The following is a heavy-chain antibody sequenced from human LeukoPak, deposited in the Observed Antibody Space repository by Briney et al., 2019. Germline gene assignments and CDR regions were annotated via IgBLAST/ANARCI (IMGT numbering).Heavy chain of an antibody. V-gene: IGHV4-34*01. D-gene: IGHD3-22*01. CDR1: GGSFSGYY. Sequence: PSETLSLICAVYGGSFSGYYWSWIRQPPGKGLEWIGEINHSGSTNYNPSLKSRVTISVDTSKNQFYLKLSSVTAADTAVYYCARAYLTYYYDSSGYLDWFDPSGQGTLVTVSS. J-gene: IGHJ5*02. CDR2: INHSGST. CDR3: ARAYLTYYYDSSGYLDWFDP.